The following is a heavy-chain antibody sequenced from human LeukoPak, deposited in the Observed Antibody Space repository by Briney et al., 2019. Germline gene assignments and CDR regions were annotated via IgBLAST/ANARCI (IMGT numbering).Heavy chain of an antibody. V-gene: IGHV3-23*01. D-gene: IGHD3-9*01. CDR2: ITGSGGIT. Sequence: GASLRLSCVASGFTFSNYAMSWVRQAPGKGLEWVSAITGSGGITYYADSVKGRFTISRDKSKNTLYLQMNSLRAEDTAVYYCAKWGDYDVLTGYYDPDYWGQGTLVTVSS. J-gene: IGHJ4*02. CDR3: AKWGDYDVLTGYYDPDY. CDR1: GFTFSNYA.